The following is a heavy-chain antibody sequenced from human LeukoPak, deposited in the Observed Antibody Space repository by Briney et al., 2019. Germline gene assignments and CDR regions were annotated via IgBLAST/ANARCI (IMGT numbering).Heavy chain of an antibody. V-gene: IGHV1-69*13. D-gene: IGHD6-13*01. J-gene: IGHJ6*02. Sequence: ASVKVSCKASGGTFSSYAISWVRQAPGQGLEWMGGIIPIFGTANYAQKFQGRVTITADESTNTAYMELSSLRSEDTAVYYCARGSSSWYRSPYHYGMDVWGQGTTVTVSS. CDR2: IIPIFGTA. CDR1: GGTFSSYA. CDR3: ARGSSSWYRSPYHYGMDV.